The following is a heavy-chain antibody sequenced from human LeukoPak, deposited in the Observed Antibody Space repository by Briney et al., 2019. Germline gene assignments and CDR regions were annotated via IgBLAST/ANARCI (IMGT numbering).Heavy chain of an antibody. CDR1: GGSITSGDYY. J-gene: IGHJ4*02. Sequence: SETLSLTCTVSGGSITSGDYYWNWVRQPPGKGLEWVGNLNFRGSLFYHPSLKSRVTMSADPSQNQFSLRLMSVTAADTAVYYCATRTYRAHFDHWGQGTLVTVSS. CDR3: ATRTYRAHFDH. CDR2: LNFRGSL. V-gene: IGHV4-39*01. D-gene: IGHD4/OR15-4a*01.